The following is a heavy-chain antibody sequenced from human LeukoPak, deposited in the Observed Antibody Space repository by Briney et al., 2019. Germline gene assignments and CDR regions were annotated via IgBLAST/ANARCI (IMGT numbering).Heavy chain of an antibody. Sequence: PGGSLILSCAASGFTFSSYTMNWLRQAPGKGLEWVSSISSSSSYIYYADSVKGRFTISRDNAKNSLYLQMNSLRAEDTAVYYCARDKGSYDSDFWGQGTLVTVSS. D-gene: IGHD5-18*01. J-gene: IGHJ4*02. V-gene: IGHV3-21*01. CDR3: ARDKGSYDSDF. CDR1: GFTFSSYT. CDR2: ISSSSSYI.